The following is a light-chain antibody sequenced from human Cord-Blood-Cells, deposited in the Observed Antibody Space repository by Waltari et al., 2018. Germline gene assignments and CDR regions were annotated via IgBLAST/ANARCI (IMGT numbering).Light chain of an antibody. V-gene: IGLV1-47*01. CDR3: AAWDDSLSGLWV. CDR2: GNN. CDR1: SSNIGSNY. Sequence: QSVLTQPPSASGTPGQRVTISCSGSSSNIGSNYVYWYQQLPGTAPKLRIFGNNPRPSGVPDRFSGSKSGTSASLAISGLRSEDEADYYCAAWDDSLSGLWVFGGGTKLTVL. J-gene: IGLJ3*02.